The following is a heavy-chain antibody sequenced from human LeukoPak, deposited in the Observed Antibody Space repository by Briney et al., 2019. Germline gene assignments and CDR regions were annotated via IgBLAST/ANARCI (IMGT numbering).Heavy chain of an antibody. Sequence: SGTLSLTCAVSGGSISSSNWWSWVRQPPGKGLEWIGEIYHSGSTNYIPSLKSRVTISVDKSKNQFSLKLSSVTAADTAVYYCAKGFVVVTADAFDIWGQGTMVTVSS. CDR1: GGSISSSNW. D-gene: IGHD2-21*02. V-gene: IGHV4-4*02. CDR2: IYHSGST. CDR3: AKGFVVVTADAFDI. J-gene: IGHJ3*02.